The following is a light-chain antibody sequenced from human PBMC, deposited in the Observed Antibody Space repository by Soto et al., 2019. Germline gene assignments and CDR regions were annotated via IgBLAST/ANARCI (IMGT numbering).Light chain of an antibody. J-gene: IGKJ1*01. CDR2: DAS. CDR3: QQYGSSPQT. CDR1: QSVSSSY. Sequence: EIVLTQSPATLSLSPGERATLSCGASQSVSSSYLAWYQQKPGLAPRLLIYDASSRATGFPDRFSGSGSGTDFTLTISRLEPEDFAVYDCQQYGSSPQTFGQGNKVEI. V-gene: IGKV3D-20*01.